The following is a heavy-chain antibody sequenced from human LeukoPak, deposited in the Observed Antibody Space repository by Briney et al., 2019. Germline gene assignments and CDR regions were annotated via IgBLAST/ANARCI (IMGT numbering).Heavy chain of an antibody. V-gene: IGHV3-30*04. J-gene: IGHJ4*02. CDR1: GFTFSSYA. D-gene: IGHD2-2*01. CDR2: ISYDGSNK. Sequence: GRSPRLSCAASGFTFSSYAMHWVRQAPGKGLEWVAVISYDGSNKYYADSVKGRFTISRDNSKNTLYLQMNSLRAEDTAVYYCARGDDIVVVPAAMTLFGSLDYWGQGTLVTVSS. CDR3: ARGDDIVVVPAAMTLFGSLDY.